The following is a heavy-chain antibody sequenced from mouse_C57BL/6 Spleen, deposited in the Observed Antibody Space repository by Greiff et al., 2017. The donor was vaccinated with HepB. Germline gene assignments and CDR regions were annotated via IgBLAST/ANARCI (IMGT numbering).Heavy chain of an antibody. J-gene: IGHJ3*01. CDR1: GYAFSSSW. D-gene: IGHD1-1*01. CDR2: IYPGDGDT. Sequence: QVQLQQSGPELVKPGASVKISCKASGYAFSSSWMNWVKQRPGKGLEWIGRIYPGDGDTNYNGKFKGKATLTADKSSSTAYMQLSSLTSEDSAVYCCARSYYGSSYGFAYWGQGTLVTVSA. CDR3: ARSYYGSSYGFAY. V-gene: IGHV1-82*01.